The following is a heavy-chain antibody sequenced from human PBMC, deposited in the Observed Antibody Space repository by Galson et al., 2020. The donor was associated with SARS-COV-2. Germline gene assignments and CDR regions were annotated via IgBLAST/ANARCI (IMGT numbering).Heavy chain of an antibody. J-gene: IGHJ6*02. D-gene: IGHD3-16*01. Sequence: GESLKISCKASGYSFSSYWVGWVRQRPGKGLEWMGIIDPGDSDARYSPSFEDHVTISVDRSLTTAHLEWSSLKASDTAIYYCARHGSDHYDRRSSLYYFFGMDVWGQGTTVTVPS. CDR3: ARHGSDHYDRRSSLYYFFGMDV. V-gene: IGHV5-51*01. CDR1: GYSFSSYW. CDR2: IDPGDSDA.